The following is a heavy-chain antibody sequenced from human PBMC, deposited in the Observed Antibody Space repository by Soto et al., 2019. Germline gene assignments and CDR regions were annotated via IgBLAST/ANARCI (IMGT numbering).Heavy chain of an antibody. D-gene: IGHD3-9*01. J-gene: IGHJ4*02. CDR2: ISAYNGNT. Sequence: ASVKVSCKASGYTFTSYGISWVRQAPGQGLEWMGWISAYNGNTNCAQKLQGRVTMTTDTSTSTAYMELRSLRSDDTAVYYCARDLMYFDWLPYTASFDYWGQGTLVTV. CDR3: ARDLMYFDWLPYTASFDY. V-gene: IGHV1-18*04. CDR1: GYTFTSYG.